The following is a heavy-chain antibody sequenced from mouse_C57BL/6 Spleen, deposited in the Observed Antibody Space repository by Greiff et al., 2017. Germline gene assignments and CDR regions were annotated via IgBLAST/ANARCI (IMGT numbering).Heavy chain of an antibody. D-gene: IGHD2-4*01. J-gene: IGHJ4*01. Sequence: EVKLEESGGGLVQPGGSMKLSCVASGFTFSNYWMNWVRQSPEKGLEWVAQIRLKSDNYATHYAESVKGRFTISRDDSKSSVYLQMNNLRAEDTGIYYCTARLRRGVYAMDYWGKGTSVTVSS. V-gene: IGHV6-3*01. CDR2: IRLKSDNYAT. CDR1: GFTFSNYW. CDR3: TARLRRGVYAMDY.